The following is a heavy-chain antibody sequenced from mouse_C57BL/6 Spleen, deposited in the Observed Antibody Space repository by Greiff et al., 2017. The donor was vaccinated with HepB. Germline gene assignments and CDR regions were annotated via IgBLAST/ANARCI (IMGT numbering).Heavy chain of an antibody. CDR2: ISYSGST. CDR1: GYSITSGYG. Sequence: DVQLQESGPGLVKPSQSLSLPCTVTGYSITSGYGWNWIRQFPGNKLEWMGYISYSGSTNYNPSLKSRISITRDTSKNQFFLQLNSVTTEDTATYYWARTARIKYWGQGTTLTVSS. CDR3: ARTARIKY. V-gene: IGHV3-2*02. J-gene: IGHJ2*01. D-gene: IGHD1-2*01.